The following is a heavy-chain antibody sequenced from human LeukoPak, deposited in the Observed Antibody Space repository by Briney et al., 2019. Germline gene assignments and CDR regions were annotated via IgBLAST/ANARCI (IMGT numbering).Heavy chain of an antibody. J-gene: IGHJ4*02. V-gene: IGHV3-64D*09. CDR1: GFTFSSYA. CDR3: VKGDPIAARPSDY. CDR2: ISSNGGST. Sequence: PGGSLRLSCSASGFTFSSYAMHWVRQAPAKGLEYVSAISSNGGSTYYADSVKGRFTISRDNSKNTLYLQMSSLRAEDTAVYYCVKGDPIAARPSDYWGQGTLVTVSS. D-gene: IGHD6-6*01.